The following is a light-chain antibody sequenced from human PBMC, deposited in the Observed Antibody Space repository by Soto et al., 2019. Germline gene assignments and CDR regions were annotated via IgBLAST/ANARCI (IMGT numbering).Light chain of an antibody. CDR2: DVS. CDR3: SSYTSSSTPCV. J-gene: IGLJ1*01. CDR1: SSDVGGYNY. V-gene: IGLV2-14*01. Sequence: QSALTQPASVSGSPGQSITISCTGTSSDVGGYNYVSWYQQHPGKAPKLMIYDVSNGPSGVSNRFSGSKSGNTASLTISGLQAEDEADYYCSSYTSSSTPCVFGTGTKLTVL.